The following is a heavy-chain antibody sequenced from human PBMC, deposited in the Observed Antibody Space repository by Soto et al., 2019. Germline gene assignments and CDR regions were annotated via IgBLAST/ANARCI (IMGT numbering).Heavy chain of an antibody. J-gene: IGHJ5*02. CDR1: GASISSSSYY. D-gene: IGHD2-15*01. CDR3: AREVVVAATKSGYWFDP. CDR2: IYYSGST. V-gene: IGHV4-39*02. Sequence: ETLSLTCPVSGASISSSSYYWGWIRQPPGKGLEWIGSIYYSGSTYYNPSLKSRVTISVDTSKNQFSLKLRSVTAADTAVYYCAREVVVAATKSGYWFDPWGQGTLVTVYS.